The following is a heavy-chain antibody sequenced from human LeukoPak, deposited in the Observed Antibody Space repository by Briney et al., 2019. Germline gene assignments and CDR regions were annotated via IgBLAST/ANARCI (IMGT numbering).Heavy chain of an antibody. V-gene: IGHV1-69*13. CDR1: GYTFTSYA. D-gene: IGHD6-13*01. CDR2: MIPIFGTV. Sequence: SVKVSCKASGYTFTSYAISWVRQAPGQGLKGMGGMIPIFGTVNYAQKFQGRVTITADESTRTAYMELRSLSSEDTAVDYCASNILATGSDYYYLDVWGKGTTVTVSS. CDR3: ASNILATGSDYYYLDV. J-gene: IGHJ6*03.